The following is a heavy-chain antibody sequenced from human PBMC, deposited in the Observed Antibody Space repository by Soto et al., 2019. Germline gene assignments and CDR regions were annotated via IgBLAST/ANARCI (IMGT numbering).Heavy chain of an antibody. J-gene: IGHJ6*02. Sequence: GASVKVSCKASGYTFTSYGISWVRQAPGQGLEWMGWISAYNGNTNYAQKFQGRVTMTTDTSTSTAYMELRSLRSDDTAVYYCATYRGYSSGWYLVERYYYGMDVWGQGTTVTVSS. D-gene: IGHD6-19*01. CDR3: ATYRGYSSGWYLVERYYYGMDV. CDR1: GYTFTSYG. CDR2: ISAYNGNT. V-gene: IGHV1-18*04.